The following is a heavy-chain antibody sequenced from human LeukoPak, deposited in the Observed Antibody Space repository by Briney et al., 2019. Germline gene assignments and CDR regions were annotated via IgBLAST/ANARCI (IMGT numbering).Heavy chain of an antibody. D-gene: IGHD5-12*01. Sequence: GGSLRHSCAASGFAFSGDNMNWVRQAPGKGLEWVSFIGSSGSYIKYADSVKGRFTISRDNAKNSLYLQMNSLRAEDTAMYFCARDRAIDIRAYDIWGQGTMVTVSS. V-gene: IGHV3-21*01. CDR1: GFAFSGDN. J-gene: IGHJ3*02. CDR2: IGSSGSYI. CDR3: ARDRAIDIRAYDI.